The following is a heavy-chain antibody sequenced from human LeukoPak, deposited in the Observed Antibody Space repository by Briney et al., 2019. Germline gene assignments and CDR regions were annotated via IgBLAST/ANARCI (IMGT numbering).Heavy chain of an antibody. D-gene: IGHD3-22*01. V-gene: IGHV3-30*03. CDR3: ARVLNYYDSTGYYFSY. Sequence: PGGSLRLSCAASGFTFSSYGMHWVRQAPGKGLEWVAVISYDGSIKYYADSVKGRFTISRDDSKNTLYLQMNSLRAEDTAVYYCARVLNYYDSTGYYFSYWGQGTLVTVSS. CDR2: ISYDGSIK. J-gene: IGHJ4*02. CDR1: GFTFSSYG.